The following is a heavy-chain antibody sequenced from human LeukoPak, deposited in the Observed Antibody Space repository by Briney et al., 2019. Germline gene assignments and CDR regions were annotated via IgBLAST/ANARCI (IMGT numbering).Heavy chain of an antibody. CDR1: GSSISSYY. V-gene: IGHV4-59*01. Sequence: SETLSLTRTVSGSSISSYYWSWIRQPPGKGLEWTGYIYYSGSTKYNPSLKSRVTISVHTSKNQFSLKLSSVTAADTAVYYCARGQRWLPLGWYFDLWGRGTLVTVSS. CDR2: IYYSGST. J-gene: IGHJ2*01. CDR3: ARGQRWLPLGWYFDL. D-gene: IGHD5-24*01.